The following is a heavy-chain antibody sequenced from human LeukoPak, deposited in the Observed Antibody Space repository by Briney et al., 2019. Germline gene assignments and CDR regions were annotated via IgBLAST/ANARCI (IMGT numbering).Heavy chain of an antibody. D-gene: IGHD6-19*01. CDR1: GGTFSSYA. J-gene: IGHJ1*01. CDR3: ARVAIRGSGWSR. CDR2: IIPIFGTA. V-gene: IGHV1-69*01. Sequence: ASVKVSCKASGGTFSSYAISWVRQAPGQGLEWMGGIIPIFGTANYAQKFQGRVTITADESTSTAYMELSSLRSEDTAVYYCARVAIRGSGWSRWGQGTLVTASS.